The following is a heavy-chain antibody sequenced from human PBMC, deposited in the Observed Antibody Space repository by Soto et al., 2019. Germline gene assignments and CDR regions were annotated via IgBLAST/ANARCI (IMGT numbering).Heavy chain of an antibody. D-gene: IGHD2-2*01. CDR2: INHSGST. CDR3: ARRKYQLLFGSDIWFDP. J-gene: IGHJ5*02. Sequence: SETLSLTCAVYGGSFSGYYWSWIRQPPGKGLEWIGEINHSGSTNYNPSLKSRVTISVDTSKNQFSLKLSSVTAADTAVYYCARRKYQLLFGSDIWFDPWGQGTLVTVSS. CDR1: GGSFSGYY. V-gene: IGHV4-34*01.